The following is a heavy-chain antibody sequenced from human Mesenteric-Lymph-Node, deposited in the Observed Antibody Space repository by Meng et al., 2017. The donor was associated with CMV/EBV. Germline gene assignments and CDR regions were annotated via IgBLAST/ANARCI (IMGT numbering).Heavy chain of an antibody. Sequence: GGSLRLSCAASGFTHNSYWMTWVRQAPGKGLEWVANIKQDGSEKYYVDSVKGRFTISRDNAKNSLYLQMNSLRAEDTAVYYCARSGYYGMDVWGQGTTVTVSS. V-gene: IGHV3-7*01. CDR2: IKQDGSEK. J-gene: IGHJ6*02. CDR1: GFTHNSYW. CDR3: ARSGYYGMDV.